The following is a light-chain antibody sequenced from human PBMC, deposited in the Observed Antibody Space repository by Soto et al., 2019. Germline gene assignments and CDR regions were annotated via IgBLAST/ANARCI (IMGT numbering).Light chain of an antibody. CDR3: QHNGGSRT. Sequence: EIVLTQSPGNLSLSPGERATLSCRASQSVSSNDLAGYQQKFGQAPKLLIYGATSRSSGIADRFSGSGSGSVFTLTISRLEPEDFAVYYCQHNGGSRTFGQGTKVEIK. CDR1: QSVSSND. J-gene: IGKJ1*01. V-gene: IGKV3-20*01. CDR2: GAT.